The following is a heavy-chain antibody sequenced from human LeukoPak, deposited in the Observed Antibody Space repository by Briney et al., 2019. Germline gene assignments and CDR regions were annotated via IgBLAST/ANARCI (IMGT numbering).Heavy chain of an antibody. V-gene: IGHV3-9*01. CDR1: GFTFDDYA. D-gene: IGHD6-13*01. CDR2: ISWNSGSI. CDR3: AKDLAAAVTGGFDY. Sequence: GGSLRLSCAVSGFTFDDYAMQWVRQAPGKGLEWVSGISWNSGSIGYADSVKGRFTISRDNAKNSLYLQMNSLSAEDTALYYYAKDLAAAVTGGFDYWGQGTLVTVSS. J-gene: IGHJ4*02.